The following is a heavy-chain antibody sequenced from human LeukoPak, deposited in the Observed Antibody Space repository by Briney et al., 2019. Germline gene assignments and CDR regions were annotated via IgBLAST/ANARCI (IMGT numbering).Heavy chain of an antibody. CDR2: IYYSGST. CDR3: ARLRGLRRYSYYYMDV. CDR1: GGSISSGDYY. V-gene: IGHV4-30-4*01. J-gene: IGHJ6*03. D-gene: IGHD2-15*01. Sequence: PSQTLSLTCTVSGGSISSGDYYWSWIRQPPGKGLEWIGYIYYSGSTYYNPSLKSRVTISVDTSKNQFSLKLSSVTAADTAVYYCARLRGLRRYSYYYMDVWGKGTTVTVSS.